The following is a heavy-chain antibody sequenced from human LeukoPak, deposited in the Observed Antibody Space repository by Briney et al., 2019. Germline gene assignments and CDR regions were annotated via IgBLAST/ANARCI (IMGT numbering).Heavy chain of an antibody. CDR1: RFTFSSYW. J-gene: IGHJ4*02. D-gene: IGHD1-26*01. CDR3: ARDLFSGSPY. CDR2: IKQDGSEK. Sequence: GGSLRLSCAASRFTFSSYWMSWIRQAPGKELEWVANIKQDGSEKNYVDSVKGRFTISRDNANNSLYLQMNSLRAVDTAVYYCARDLFSGSPYWGQGTLVTVSS. V-gene: IGHV3-7*01.